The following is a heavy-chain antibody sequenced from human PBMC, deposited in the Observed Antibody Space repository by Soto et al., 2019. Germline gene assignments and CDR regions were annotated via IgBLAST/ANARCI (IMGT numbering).Heavy chain of an antibody. CDR2: INNYNGNT. D-gene: IGHD2-15*01. V-gene: IGHV1-18*01. CDR1: GYTFINYG. J-gene: IGHJ6*03. Sequence: ASVKVSCKASGYTFINYGISWVRQAPGQGFEWMGWINNYNGNTNYAQKLQGRVTMTTDTSTSTASMELRSLRSDDTAVYYCARAGWNYYMDVWGKGTTVTVSS. CDR3: ARAGWNYYMDV.